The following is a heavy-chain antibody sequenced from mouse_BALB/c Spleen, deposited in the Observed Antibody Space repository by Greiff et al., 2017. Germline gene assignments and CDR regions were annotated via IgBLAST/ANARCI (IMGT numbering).Heavy chain of an antibody. CDR3: ARGKGDGYYEVLFDY. D-gene: IGHD2-3*01. Sequence: QVQLQQSGPQLVRPGASVKISCKASGYSFTSYWMHWVKQRPGQGLEWIGMIDPSDSETRLNQKFKDKATLTVDKSSSTAYMQLSSPTSEDSAVYYCARGKGDGYYEVLFDYWGQGTTLTVSS. V-gene: IGHV1S127*01. J-gene: IGHJ2*01. CDR2: IDPSDSET. CDR1: GYSFTSYW.